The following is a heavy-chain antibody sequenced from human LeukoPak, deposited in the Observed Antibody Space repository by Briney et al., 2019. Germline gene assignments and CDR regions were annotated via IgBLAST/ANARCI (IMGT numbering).Heavy chain of an antibody. CDR3: ATDYYGSGSDDY. D-gene: IGHD3-10*01. V-gene: IGHV4-34*01. CDR1: GGSFSGYY. J-gene: IGHJ4*02. CDR2: INHSGST. Sequence: SEPLYLTCAVYGGSFSGYYWSWIRQPPGKGLEWIGEINHSGSTDYNPSLKSRVTRSVDTSKNQFSLKLSSVTAADTAVYYCATDYYGSGSDDYWGQGTLVTVSS.